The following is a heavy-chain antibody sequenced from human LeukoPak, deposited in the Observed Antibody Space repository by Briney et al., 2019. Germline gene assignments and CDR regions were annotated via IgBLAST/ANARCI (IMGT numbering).Heavy chain of an antibody. D-gene: IGHD6-19*01. J-gene: IGHJ4*02. V-gene: IGHV3-23*01. CDR2: IRGSGGST. Sequence: GGCLRLSCGAYGLTFSSYAMTWVRQATGKGLEWVSAIRGSGGSTYYADSVHGQFTIYRDNSKNTLYLQMNSLRAEDTAVYYCAKGDRLAVPPYWGQGTLVTVSS. CDR3: AKGDRLAVPPY. CDR1: GLTFSSYA.